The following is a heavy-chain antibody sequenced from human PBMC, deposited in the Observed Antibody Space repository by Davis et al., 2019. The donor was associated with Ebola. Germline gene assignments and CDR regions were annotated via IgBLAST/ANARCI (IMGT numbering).Heavy chain of an antibody. CDR2: ISGSGGST. V-gene: IGHV3-23*01. J-gene: IGHJ4*02. Sequence: GESLKISCAASGFTFSSYAMSWVRQAPGKGLEWVSAISGSGGSTYYADSVKGRFTISRDNSKNTLYLQMNSLRAEDTALYYCARDWVVGAHLDYWGQGTLVTVSS. D-gene: IGHD1-26*01. CDR3: ARDWVVGAHLDY. CDR1: GFTFSSYA.